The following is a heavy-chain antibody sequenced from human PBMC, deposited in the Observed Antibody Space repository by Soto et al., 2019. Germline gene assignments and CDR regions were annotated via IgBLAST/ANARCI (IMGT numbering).Heavy chain of an antibody. D-gene: IGHD3-10*01. V-gene: IGHV3-23*01. CDR3: AKDGGYGSVSYSSDD. CDR2: TSSSGGST. J-gene: IGHJ4*02. CDR1: GFTFSSYA. Sequence: EVQLLESGGGLVQPGGSLRLSCAASGFTFSSYAMSWVRQAPGKGLEWVSTTSSSGGSTYYADSVKGRFTISRDNSKNTFDLQMTSLRAEYMAVYYCAKDGGYGSVSYSSDDWGQGTLVTVSS.